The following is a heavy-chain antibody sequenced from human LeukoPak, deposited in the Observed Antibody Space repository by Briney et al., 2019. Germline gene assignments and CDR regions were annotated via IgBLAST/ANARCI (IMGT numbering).Heavy chain of an antibody. CDR1: GFSFSNYA. J-gene: IGHJ4*02. D-gene: IGHD5-12*01. Sequence: PGESLRLSCAASGFSFSNYAMSWVRQAPGKGLEWVSLIIASSGATFYADSVKGRFTISRDNSKNTLYMQMNSLRAEDTALYYCAKGGYDYVEMGYFDYWGQGTLVTVSS. CDR2: IIASSGAT. V-gene: IGHV3-23*01. CDR3: AKGGYDYVEMGYFDY.